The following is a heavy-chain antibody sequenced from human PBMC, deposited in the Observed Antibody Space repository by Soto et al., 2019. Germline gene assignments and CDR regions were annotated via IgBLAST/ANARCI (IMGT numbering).Heavy chain of an antibody. V-gene: IGHV4-4*02. CDR3: ARCPGTAMSSDAFDI. CDR1: GGSISSSNW. Sequence: QVQLQESGPGLVKPSGTLSLTCAVSGGSISSSNWWSWVRQPPGKGLEWIGEIYHSGSTNYNPSLKSRVTITVDKSKNQFTLKLRSVTAADTAVYYCARCPGTAMSSDAFDIWGQGKMVTVSS. D-gene: IGHD5-18*01. CDR2: IYHSGST. J-gene: IGHJ3*02.